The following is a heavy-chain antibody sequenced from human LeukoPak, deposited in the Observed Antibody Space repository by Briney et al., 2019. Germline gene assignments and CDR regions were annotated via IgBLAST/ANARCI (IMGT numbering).Heavy chain of an antibody. V-gene: IGHV3-49*04. CDR3: TRDYGDYKGDS. CDR2: IRSKAYGGTT. CDR1: GFTFGDYA. D-gene: IGHD4-17*01. Sequence: PGRSLRLSCTTSGFTFGDYAVIWVRQAPGKGLEWVGLIRSKAYGGTTESAASVKGRFSFSRDDSKSIAYLQMNSLKIEDTAVYYCTRDYGDYKGDSWGQGTLVTVSS. J-gene: IGHJ5*01.